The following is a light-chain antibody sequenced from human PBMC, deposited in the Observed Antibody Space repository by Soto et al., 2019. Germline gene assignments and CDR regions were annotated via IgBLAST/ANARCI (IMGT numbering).Light chain of an antibody. CDR2: GAS. CDR1: QSVNSSY. CDR3: QQYGSF. Sequence: EIVLTQSPGTLSLSPGERATLSCRASQSVNSSYLAWYQQKPGQAPRLLIYGASSRATGIPDRFSGSGSGTDFTLTISRLEPEDFAVYYCQQYGSFFGQGTRLEI. J-gene: IGKJ5*01. V-gene: IGKV3-20*01.